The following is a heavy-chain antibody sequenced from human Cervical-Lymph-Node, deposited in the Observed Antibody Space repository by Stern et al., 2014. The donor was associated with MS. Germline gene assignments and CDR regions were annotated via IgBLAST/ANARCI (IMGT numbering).Heavy chain of an antibody. Sequence: QLQLQESGPGLVKPSETLSLTCTVSGGSISNYYWSWFRQYPGDGLEWIGYIFYTGRTSYNPSLKSRVATSVDMSNNPFSPNTSTVPAADTAVYYCARDDVRSGSYSSPDWKFDLWGRGTLVTVSS. J-gene: IGHJ2*01. CDR1: GGSISNYY. D-gene: IGHD6-19*01. CDR3: ARDDVRSGSYSSPDWKFDL. V-gene: IGHV4-59*12. CDR2: IFYTGRT.